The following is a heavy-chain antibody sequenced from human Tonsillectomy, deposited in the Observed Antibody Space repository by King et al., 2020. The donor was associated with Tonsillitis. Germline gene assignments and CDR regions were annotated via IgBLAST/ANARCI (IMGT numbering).Heavy chain of an antibody. CDR1: GYSFTSYA. J-gene: IGHJ5*02. CDR2: ISGYNGNT. V-gene: IGHV1-18*01. Sequence: VQLVESGAEVKKPGASVKVSCKASGYSFTSYAISWVRQAPGQGLEWMGWISGYNGNTNYAQKFQGRVTMTTDTSTSTAYMELRSLRSDDTAVYYCARDPGVTTTNWFDPWGQGTLVTVSS. CDR3: ARDPGVTTTNWFDP. D-gene: IGHD4-11*01.